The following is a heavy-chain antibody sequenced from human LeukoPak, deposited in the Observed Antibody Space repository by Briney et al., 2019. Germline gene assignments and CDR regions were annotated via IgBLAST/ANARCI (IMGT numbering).Heavy chain of an antibody. CDR2: IVVGSGNT. D-gene: IGHD2-2*01. CDR1: GFTFTSSA. J-gene: IGHJ5*02. V-gene: IGHV1-58*02. Sequence: SVKVSCKASGFTFTSSAMQWVRQARGQRLEWIGWIVVGSGNTNYAQKFQERVTITRDMSTSTAYMELSGLRSEDTAVYYCAAGVGYCSSSSCPFDPWGQGTLATVSS. CDR3: AAGVGYCSSSSCPFDP.